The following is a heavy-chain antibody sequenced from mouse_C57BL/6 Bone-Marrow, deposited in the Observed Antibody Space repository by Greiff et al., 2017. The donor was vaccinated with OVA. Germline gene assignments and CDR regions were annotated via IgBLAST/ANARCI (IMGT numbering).Heavy chain of an antibody. V-gene: IGHV14-1*01. CDR1: GFNIKDYY. CDR3: TAPYGYAFAY. J-gene: IGHJ3*01. D-gene: IGHD2-2*01. CDR2: IVPEDGDT. Sequence: DVQLQESGAELVRPGASVKFSCTASGFNIKDYYMHWVKQRPEQGLEWIGRIVPEDGDTEYAPKFQGKATMTADTSSNPAYLQLSGLTAEDTADYYCTAPYGYAFAYWGQGTLVTVSA.